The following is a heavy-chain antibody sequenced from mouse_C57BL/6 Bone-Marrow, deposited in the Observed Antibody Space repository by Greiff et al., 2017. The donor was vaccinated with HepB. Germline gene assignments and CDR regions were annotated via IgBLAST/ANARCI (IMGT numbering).Heavy chain of an antibody. CDR1: GYSITSGYY. CDR2: LSYDGSN. CDR3: ASEEERSGTDFDY. J-gene: IGHJ2*03. Sequence: DVQLVESGPGLVKPSQSLSLTCSATGYSITSGYYWNWIRQFPGKKLEWMGYLSYDGSNNYNPNLKNQISITPDASNNPFFLKLNSVTTEDTATYYCASEEERSGTDFDYGGQGTSLTVSS. V-gene: IGHV3-6*01. D-gene: IGHD4-1*01.